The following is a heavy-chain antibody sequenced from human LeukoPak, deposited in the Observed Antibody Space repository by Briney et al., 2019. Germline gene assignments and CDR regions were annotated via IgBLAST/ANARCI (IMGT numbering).Heavy chain of an antibody. CDR3: AKAPIYYAPAAPYYFDY. CDR2: ISGGGGNI. V-gene: IGHV3-23*01. D-gene: IGHD2-2*01. Sequence: GGSLRLSCEASGFTFINYAMSWVRQAPGKGLEWIAVISGGGGNIFYAESVKGRFTISRDNSKNTVYLQMNSLTAEDTAVYYCAKAPIYYAPAAPYYFDYGGQGTLVPVSA. CDR1: GFTFINYA. J-gene: IGHJ4*02.